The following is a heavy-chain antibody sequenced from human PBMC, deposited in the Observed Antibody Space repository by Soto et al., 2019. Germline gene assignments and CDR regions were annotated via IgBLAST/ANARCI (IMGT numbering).Heavy chain of an antibody. CDR3: AKGLSSASSFDY. J-gene: IGHJ4*02. CDR2: ISGSGGRT. V-gene: IGHV3-23*01. CDR1: GFTFSHHD. D-gene: IGHD3-22*01. Sequence: EVHLLESGGGLVQPGGSLRLSCAASGFTFSHHDMSWVRQAPGKGLEWVSAISGSGGRTHYADSVKGRFTISRDNSKNMLSLQMNSLRAEDTAVYHCAKGLSSASSFDYWGQGTLVIVSS.